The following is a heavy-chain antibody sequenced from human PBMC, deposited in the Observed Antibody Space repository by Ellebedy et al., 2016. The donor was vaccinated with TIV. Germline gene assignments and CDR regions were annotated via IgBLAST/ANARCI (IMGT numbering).Heavy chain of an antibody. CDR3: TCLQLGIADYFDY. CDR2: INPSGGST. V-gene: IGHV1-46*01. D-gene: IGHD6-13*01. J-gene: IGHJ4*02. CDR1: GYTFTKYY. Sequence: ASVQVSCKASGYTFTKYYMHWVRQAPGQGLEWMGMINPSGGSTSYAQKFQGRVTMTRDTSTSTVYMELSSLRSEDTAVYYCTCLQLGIADYFDYWGQGALVTVSS.